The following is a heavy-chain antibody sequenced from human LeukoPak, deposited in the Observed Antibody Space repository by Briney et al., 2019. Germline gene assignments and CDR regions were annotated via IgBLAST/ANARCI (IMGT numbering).Heavy chain of an antibody. V-gene: IGHV3-23*01. CDR1: GFTFSSYA. J-gene: IGHJ4*02. CDR2: ISGSGGSI. CDR3: AKDVVVVVAAIDY. D-gene: IGHD2-15*01. Sequence: AGGSLRLSCAASGFTFSSYAMSWVRQAPGKGLEWVSAISGSGGSIYYADSVKGRFTISRDNSKNTLYLQMNSLRGEDTAVYYCAKDVVVVVAAIDYWGQGTLVTVSS.